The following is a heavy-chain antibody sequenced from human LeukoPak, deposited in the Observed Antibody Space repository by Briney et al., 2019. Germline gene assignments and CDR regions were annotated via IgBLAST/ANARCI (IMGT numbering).Heavy chain of an antibody. CDR3: AKGGTADIAYIDY. J-gene: IGHJ4*02. V-gene: IGHV3-23*01. CDR1: GFTFSSYA. Sequence: GGSLRLSCAASGFTFSSYAMSWVRQAPGKGLEWVSIVTGTGSSTNYADSVRGRFTISRDNSKNTLYLQMNSLRAEDTATYYCAKGGTADIAYIDYWGQGALVTVSS. D-gene: IGHD1/OR15-1a*01. CDR2: VTGTGSST.